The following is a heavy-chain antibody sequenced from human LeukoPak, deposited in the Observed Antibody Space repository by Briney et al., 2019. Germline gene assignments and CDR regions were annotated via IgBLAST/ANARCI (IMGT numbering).Heavy chain of an antibody. CDR2: ISAYNGNT. V-gene: IGHV1-18*01. Sequence: ASVKVSCKASGYTFTSYGISWVRQAPGQGLEWMGWISAYNGNTNYAQKLQGRVTMTTDTSTSTAYMELRSLRSDDTAVYYCARDSSGWIDDAFDIWAQGTMVTVSS. CDR3: ARDSSGWIDDAFDI. J-gene: IGHJ3*02. CDR1: GYTFTSYG. D-gene: IGHD6-19*01.